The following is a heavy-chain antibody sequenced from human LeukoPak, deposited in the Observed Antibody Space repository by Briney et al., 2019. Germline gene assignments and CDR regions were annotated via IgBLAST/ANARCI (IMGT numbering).Heavy chain of an antibody. CDR3: ARKSGYYDSSGYYHHFDY. Sequence: SETLSLTCAVYGGSFSGYYWSWIRQPPGKGLEWIGEINHSGSTNYNPSPKSRVTISVDTSKNQFSLKLSSVTAADTAVYYCARKSGYYDSSGYYHHFDYWGQGTLVTVSS. CDR2: INHSGST. V-gene: IGHV4-34*01. J-gene: IGHJ4*02. CDR1: GGSFSGYY. D-gene: IGHD3-22*01.